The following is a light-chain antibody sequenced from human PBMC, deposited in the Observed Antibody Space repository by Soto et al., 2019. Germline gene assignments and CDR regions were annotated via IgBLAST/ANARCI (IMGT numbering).Light chain of an antibody. J-gene: IGKJ4*01. CDR3: LSGHSRP. CDR2: AAS. V-gene: IGKV1-12*02. CDR1: QGLSSY. Sequence: IQLTHSPSSVAASVVDIVTIICRASQGLSSYLAWYQQKPGKAPKLLIYAASNLQSGVPSRFSGSGSGTDFTLTISSLKPEDFATYFCLSGHSRPFGGGTKVDIK.